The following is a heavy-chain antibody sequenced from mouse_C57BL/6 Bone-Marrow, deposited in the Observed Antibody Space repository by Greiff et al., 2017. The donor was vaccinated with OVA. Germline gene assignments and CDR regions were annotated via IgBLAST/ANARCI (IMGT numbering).Heavy chain of an antibody. CDR3: AGEILRFAY. D-gene: IGHD1-1*01. V-gene: IGHV1-81*01. CDR1: GYTFTSYG. CDR2: IYPRSGNT. J-gene: IGHJ3*01. Sequence: VQLQESGAELARPGASVKLSCKASGYTFTSYGISWVKQRTGQGLEWIGEIYPRSGNTYYNEKFKGKATLTADKSSSTAYMELRSLTSEDSAVYFCAGEILRFAYWGQGTLVTVSA.